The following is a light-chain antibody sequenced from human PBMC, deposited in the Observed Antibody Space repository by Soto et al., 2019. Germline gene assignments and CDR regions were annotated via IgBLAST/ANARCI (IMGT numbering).Light chain of an antibody. CDR2: NVY. CDR1: SSDVGAYNF. CDR3: SAYTLSTTYV. V-gene: IGLV2-14*03. J-gene: IGLJ1*01. Sequence: QSVLTQPASVSGSPGQSITISCTGTSSDVGAYNFVSWHQQHPGKAPKLMIYNVYDRPSGISYRFSGSKSGNTASLTISGLQGEDAADYYCSAYTLSTTYVFRTGTKGTVL.